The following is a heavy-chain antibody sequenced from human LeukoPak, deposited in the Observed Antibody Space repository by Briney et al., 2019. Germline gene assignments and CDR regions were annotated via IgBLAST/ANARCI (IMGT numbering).Heavy chain of an antibody. CDR1: GGSISSYY. J-gene: IGHJ3*02. CDR2: IYYSGST. CDR3: ARVSTSGLDDAFDI. D-gene: IGHD2-2*01. V-gene: IGHV4-59*01. Sequence: SETLSLTCTVSGGSISSYYWSWIRQPPGKGLEWIGYIYYSGSTNYNPSLKSRVTISVDTSKNQFSLKLSSVTAADTAVYYCARVSTSGLDDAFDIWGQGTMVTVPS.